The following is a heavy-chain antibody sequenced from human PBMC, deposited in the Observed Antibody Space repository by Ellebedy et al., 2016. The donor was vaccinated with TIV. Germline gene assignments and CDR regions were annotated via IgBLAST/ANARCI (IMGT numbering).Heavy chain of an antibody. CDR1: RGTFSSYA. V-gene: IGHV1-69*04. CDR2: IIPILGIA. D-gene: IGHD2-15*01. CDR3: ASSGRTYAFDI. J-gene: IGHJ3*02. Sequence: SVKVSXKASRGTFSSYAISWVRQAPGQGLEWMGRIIPILGIANYAQKFQGRVTITADKSTSTAYMELSSLRSEDTAVYYCASSGRTYAFDIWGQGTMVTVSS.